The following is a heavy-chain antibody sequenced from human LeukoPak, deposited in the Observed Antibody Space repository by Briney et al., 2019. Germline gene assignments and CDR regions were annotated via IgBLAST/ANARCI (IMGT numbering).Heavy chain of an antibody. CDR3: AKRGVVIRVILVGFHKQAYYFDS. V-gene: IGHV3-23*01. CDR2: ISDSGGST. Sequence: GGSLRLSCAVSGITLSNYGMSWVSQAPGKGLEWVAGISDSGGSTNYADSVKGRFTISRDNAKNTLYLQMNSLRAEDTAVYFCAKRGVVIRVILVGFHKQAYYFDSWGQGALVTVSS. J-gene: IGHJ4*02. CDR1: GITLSNYG. D-gene: IGHD3-10*01.